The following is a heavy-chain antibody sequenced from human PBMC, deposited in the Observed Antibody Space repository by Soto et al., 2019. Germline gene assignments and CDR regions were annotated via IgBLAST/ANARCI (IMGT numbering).Heavy chain of an antibody. CDR3: AKDNSLHWFDP. Sequence: EVQLLESGGRLVQPGGSLRLACATSGFSFSTYAMTWVRQAPGKGLEWVSTFNGNGGGTYYADSVKGRFTISRDNSKNTLYLQMDSLRAEDTATYYCAKDNSLHWFDPWGQGTLVTVSS. V-gene: IGHV3-23*01. CDR1: GFSFSTYA. CDR2: FNGNGGGT. D-gene: IGHD2-15*01. J-gene: IGHJ5*02.